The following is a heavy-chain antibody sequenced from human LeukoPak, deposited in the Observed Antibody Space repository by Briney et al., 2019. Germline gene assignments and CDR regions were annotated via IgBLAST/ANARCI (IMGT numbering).Heavy chain of an antibody. CDR1: GFTFSSYE. Sequence: PGGSLRLSCAASGFTFSSYEMNWVRQAPGKGLEWVSYISSSGSTIYYADSVKGRFTISRDNAKNSLYLQMNSLRAEDTAVYYCARDQGTIIVVDPDAFDIWGQGTMVTVSS. D-gene: IGHD3-22*01. CDR3: ARDQGTIIVVDPDAFDI. V-gene: IGHV3-48*03. J-gene: IGHJ3*02. CDR2: ISSSGSTI.